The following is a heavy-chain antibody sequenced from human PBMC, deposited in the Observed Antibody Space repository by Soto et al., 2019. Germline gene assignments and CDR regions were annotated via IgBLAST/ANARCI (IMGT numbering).Heavy chain of an antibody. V-gene: IGHV4-30-4*01. CDR2: ISYSGST. J-gene: IGHJ4*02. CDR3: ARGRGSGSYSGSVFDL. D-gene: IGHD3-10*01. CDR1: GGSISSRDYF. Sequence: LSLTCTVSGGSISSRDYFWSWIRQPPGKGLEWTGYISYSGSTFYNPSLKSRLTISIDTSKNQFSLKLSSVTAADTAVYYCARGRGSGSYSGSVFDLWGQGTRVTVSS.